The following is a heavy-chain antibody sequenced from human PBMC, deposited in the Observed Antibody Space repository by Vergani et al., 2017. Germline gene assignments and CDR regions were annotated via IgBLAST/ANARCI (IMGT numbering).Heavy chain of an antibody. CDR3: ASSSGVYYFDY. J-gene: IGHJ4*02. Sequence: QVQLQESGPGLVKPSETLSLTCTVSGGSISSYYWSWIRQPPGKGLEWIGYIYYSWSTNYNPTLKSRVTISVDTSKNQFSLKLSSVTAADTAVYYCASSSGVYYFDYWGQGTLVTVSS. CDR2: IYYSWST. CDR1: GGSISSYY. V-gene: IGHV4-59*08. D-gene: IGHD3-22*01.